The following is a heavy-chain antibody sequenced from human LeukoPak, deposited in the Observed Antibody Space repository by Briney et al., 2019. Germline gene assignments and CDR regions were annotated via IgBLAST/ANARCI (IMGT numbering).Heavy chain of an antibody. CDR1: GYTFTSYG. D-gene: IGHD3-10*01. Sequence: ASVKVSCKASGYTFTSYGISWVRQAPGQGLEWMGWISANDGNTDYPQKLQGRVTMTTDTSTSTAYMELRSLRSDDTAVYYCARESHVTREDYWGEGTLVTVSS. CDR2: ISANDGNT. J-gene: IGHJ4*02. V-gene: IGHV1-18*01. CDR3: ARESHVTREDY.